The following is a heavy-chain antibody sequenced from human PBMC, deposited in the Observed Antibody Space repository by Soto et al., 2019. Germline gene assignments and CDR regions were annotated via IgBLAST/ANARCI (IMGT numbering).Heavy chain of an antibody. CDR3: ARDADYGGSRGGMDV. CDR1: GGSVNNANYF. J-gene: IGHJ6*02. Sequence: QVRLEESGPGLVKPSETLSLICSVSGGSVNNANYFWNWIRHHPENGLEWIGYIYYSGSTRYNQSFKTRATLSIDTSKNPFSLRLNSVTVADTAVYFCARDADYGGSRGGMDVWGRGTTVTVSS. D-gene: IGHD4-17*01. V-gene: IGHV4-31*03. CDR2: IYYSGST.